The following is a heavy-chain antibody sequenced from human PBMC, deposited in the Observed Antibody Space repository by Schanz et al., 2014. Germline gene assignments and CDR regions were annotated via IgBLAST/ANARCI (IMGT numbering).Heavy chain of an antibody. CDR1: GFSFGTYA. V-gene: IGHV3-11*05. J-gene: IGHJ4*02. D-gene: IGHD6-19*01. CDR3: AASSGWHPSTDY. Sequence: VHLVESGGGLVQPGGSLRLSCAASGFSFGTYAMTWIRQAPGKGLEWLSYISDSGTYTNYADSVKGRFTISRDNAKSSLYLQMNSLRVEDTAVYYCAASSGWHPSTDYWGQGTLVTVSS. CDR2: ISDSGTYT.